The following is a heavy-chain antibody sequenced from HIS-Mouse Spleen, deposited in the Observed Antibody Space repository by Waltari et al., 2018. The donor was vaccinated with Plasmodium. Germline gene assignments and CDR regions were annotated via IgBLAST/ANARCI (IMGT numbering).Heavy chain of an antibody. CDR2: INHSGST. CDR1: GGSFSGYY. J-gene: IGHJ2*01. Sequence: QVQLQQWGAGLLKPSETLSLTCAVYGGSFSGYYWSWIRQPPGKGLEWIGEINHSGSTNYNPSLKSRVTRAVDTSKNQFSLKRSSVTAADTAVYYCARVTSSGVYWYFDLWGRGTLVTVSS. V-gene: IGHV4-34*01. CDR3: ARVTSSGVYWYFDL. D-gene: IGHD3-3*01.